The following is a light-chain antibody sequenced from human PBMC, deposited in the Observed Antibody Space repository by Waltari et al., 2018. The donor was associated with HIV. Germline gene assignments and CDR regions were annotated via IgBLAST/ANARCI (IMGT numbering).Light chain of an antibody. CDR1: QSVSSY. CDR2: EAS. CDR3: QQRSNWPPGIT. V-gene: IGKV3-11*01. Sequence: EIVLPQSPATLSLSPGERATLSCRASQSVSSYLAWYQQKPGQAPRLLTYEASNRATGIPSRCSGSGSGTDFTLTISSLEPEDFADYYCQQRSNWPPGITFGGGTKVAIK. J-gene: IGKJ4*01.